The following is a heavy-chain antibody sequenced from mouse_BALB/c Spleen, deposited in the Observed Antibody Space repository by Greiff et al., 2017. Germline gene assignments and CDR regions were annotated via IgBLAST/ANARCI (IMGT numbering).Heavy chain of an antibody. V-gene: IGHV10S3*01. CDR3: VRESTATWAY. J-gene: IGHJ3*01. Sequence: VKDRFTISRDDSQSMLYLQMNNLKTEDTAMYYCVRESTATWAYWGQGTLVTVSA. D-gene: IGHD1-2*01.